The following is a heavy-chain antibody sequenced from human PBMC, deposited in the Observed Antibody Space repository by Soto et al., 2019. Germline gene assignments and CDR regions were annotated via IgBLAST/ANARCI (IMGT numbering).Heavy chain of an antibody. CDR2: ISAYNGNT. CDR1: GYTSTSYG. D-gene: IGHD2-15*01. V-gene: IGHV1-18*01. J-gene: IGHJ5*02. Sequence: ASVKVSCKASGYTSTSYGISWVRQAPGQGLEWMGWISAYNGNTNYAQKLQGRVTMTTDTSTSTAYMELRSLRSDDTAVYYCAREVVVTLQFDPWGQGTLVTVSS. CDR3: AREVVVTLQFDP.